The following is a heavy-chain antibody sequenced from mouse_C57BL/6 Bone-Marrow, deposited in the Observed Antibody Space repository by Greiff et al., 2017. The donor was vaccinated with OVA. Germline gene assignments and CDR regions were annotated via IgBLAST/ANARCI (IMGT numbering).Heavy chain of an antibody. CDR2: IYPGDGDT. J-gene: IGHJ1*03. Sequence: QVQLQQSGPELVKPGASVKISCKASGYAFSSSWMNWVKQRPGKGLEWIGRIYPGDGDTNYNGKFKGKATLTADKSSSTAYMQLSSLTSEDSAVYFCARKRAPTHYYGSSYWYFDVWGTGTTVTVSS. D-gene: IGHD1-1*01. CDR3: ARKRAPTHYYGSSYWYFDV. CDR1: GYAFSSSW. V-gene: IGHV1-82*01.